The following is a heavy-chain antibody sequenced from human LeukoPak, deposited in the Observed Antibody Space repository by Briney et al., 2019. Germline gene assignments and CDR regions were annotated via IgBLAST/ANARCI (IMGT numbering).Heavy chain of an antibody. D-gene: IGHD5-18*01. CDR2: ISSSSSYI. J-gene: IGHJ6*03. CDR1: GFTFSSYS. Sequence: GGSLRLSCAASGFTFSSYSMNWVRQAPGKGLEWVSSISSSSSYIYYADSVKGRFTISRDNAKNSLYLQMNSLRAEDTAVYYCARGSYGYNTGQYYYYYMDVWGKGTTVTVSS. CDR3: ARGSYGYNTGQYYYYYMDV. V-gene: IGHV3-21*01.